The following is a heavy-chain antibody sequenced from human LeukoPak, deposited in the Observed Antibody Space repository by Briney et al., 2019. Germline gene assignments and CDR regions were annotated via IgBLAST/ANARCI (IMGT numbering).Heavy chain of an antibody. J-gene: IGHJ4*02. V-gene: IGHV3-30*02. CDR3: ARALRIYYYFDY. CDR1: GFTFSSNG. Sequence: GGSLRLSCVASGFTFSSNGIHWVRQAPGKGLEWVAFIRNDGSNKYYVDSVKGRFTIYRDNSKNTLYLQMNSLRAEDTAVYYCARALRIYYYFDYWGQGTLVTVSS. D-gene: IGHD1-26*01. CDR2: IRNDGSNK.